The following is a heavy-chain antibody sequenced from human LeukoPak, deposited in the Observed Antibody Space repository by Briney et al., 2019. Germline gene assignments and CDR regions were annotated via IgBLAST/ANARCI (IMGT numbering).Heavy chain of an antibody. CDR1: GFMFSRFG. J-gene: IGHJ3*01. D-gene: IGHD3-16*01. CDR3: GRDPNGDYVGTLEF. Sequence: RPGGSVRLSCVGSGFMFSRFGLIWVRQAPGKGLEWVSGIHGNGETTYYGDSVKGRFTISRDNSKSTLYLQMNSLRVEDTAEYFSGRDPNGDYVGTLEFWGQGTKVAVSS. V-gene: IGHV3-23*01. CDR2: IHGNGETT.